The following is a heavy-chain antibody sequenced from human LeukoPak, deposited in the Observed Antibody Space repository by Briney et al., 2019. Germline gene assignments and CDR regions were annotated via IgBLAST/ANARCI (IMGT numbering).Heavy chain of an antibody. Sequence: SETLSLTCTVPGDSISSYYWSWIRQPPREALEWIGHFYNSGSTNYNPSLKSRVAISVDTSKNQFSLKLSSVTAADTAVYFCARANSGYDPFDYWGQGTLVTVSS. V-gene: IGHV4-59*01. CDR2: FYNSGST. J-gene: IGHJ4*02. D-gene: IGHD5-12*01. CDR1: GDSISSYY. CDR3: ARANSGYDPFDY.